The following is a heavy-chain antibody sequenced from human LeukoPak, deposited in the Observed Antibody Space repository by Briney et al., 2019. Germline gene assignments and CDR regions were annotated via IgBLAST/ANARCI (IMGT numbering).Heavy chain of an antibody. V-gene: IGHV3-7*01. Sequence: PGGSLRLSCAASGFTFSSYWMSWVRQAPGKGLEWVANIKQDGSEKYYVDSVKGRFTISRDNAKNSLYLQMNSLRAVDTAVYYCARDANIVVVTATPYWYFDLWGRGTLVTVSS. J-gene: IGHJ2*01. D-gene: IGHD2-21*02. CDR2: IKQDGSEK. CDR3: ARDANIVVVTATPYWYFDL. CDR1: GFTFSSYW.